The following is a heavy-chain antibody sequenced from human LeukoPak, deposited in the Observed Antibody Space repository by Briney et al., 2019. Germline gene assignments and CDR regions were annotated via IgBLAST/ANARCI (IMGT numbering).Heavy chain of an antibody. J-gene: IGHJ6*03. CDR2: IYYSGST. CDR3: ARVISTRGPGDYYMDV. V-gene: IGHV4-59*12. CDR1: GGSISSYY. Sequence: SETLSLTCTVSGGSISSYYWSWIRQPPGKGLEWIGYIYYSGSTNYNPSLKSRVTISVDTSKNQFSLKLSSVTAADTAVYYCARVISTRGPGDYYMDVWGKGTTVTVSS. D-gene: IGHD1-26*01.